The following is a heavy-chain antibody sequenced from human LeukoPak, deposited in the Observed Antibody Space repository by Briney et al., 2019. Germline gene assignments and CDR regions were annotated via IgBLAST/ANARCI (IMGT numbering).Heavy chain of an antibody. Sequence: ASVKVSCKASGGTFSSYAISWVRQAPGQGLEWMEGIIPIFGTANYAQKFQGRVTITADKSTSTAYMELSSLRSEDTAVYYCARGGAYYGSGIQSPNDYWGQGTLVTVSS. CDR2: IIPIFGTA. CDR3: ARGGAYYGSGIQSPNDY. J-gene: IGHJ4*02. CDR1: GGTFSSYA. D-gene: IGHD3-10*01. V-gene: IGHV1-69*06.